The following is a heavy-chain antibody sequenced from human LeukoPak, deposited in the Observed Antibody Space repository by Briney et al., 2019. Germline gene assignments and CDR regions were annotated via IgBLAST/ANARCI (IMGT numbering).Heavy chain of an antibody. CDR3: ARGPVGATRAEYFQH. D-gene: IGHD1-26*01. Sequence: SETLSLTCAVPGGSISSSKWWSWVRQPPGKGLEWIGEVYHSGSTNYNPSLKSRVTISVDKSKNQFSLKLSSVTAADTAVYYCARGPVGATRAEYFQHWGQGTLVTVSS. V-gene: IGHV4-4*02. CDR1: GGSISSSKW. CDR2: VYHSGST. J-gene: IGHJ1*01.